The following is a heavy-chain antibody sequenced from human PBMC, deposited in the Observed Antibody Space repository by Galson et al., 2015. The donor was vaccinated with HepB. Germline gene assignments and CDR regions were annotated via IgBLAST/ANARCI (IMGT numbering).Heavy chain of an antibody. CDR3: ARDLYSYAADYYCHNGLDV. D-gene: IGHD3-22*01. CDR2: ISYDATKK. V-gene: IGHV3-30*04. Sequence: SLRLSCAASGFTFSNYAMHWVRQTPGKGLEWVAVISYDATKKYYIDAVKGRFSISRDNSKGTVYLQMSSLRAEDTAVYYCARDLYSYAADYYCHNGLDVWGQGTTVTVSS. J-gene: IGHJ6*02. CDR1: GFTFSNYA.